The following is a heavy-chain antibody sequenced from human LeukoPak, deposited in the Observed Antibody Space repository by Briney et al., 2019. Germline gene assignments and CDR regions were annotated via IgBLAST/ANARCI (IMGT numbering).Heavy chain of an antibody. Sequence: GGSLRLSCAASGFTFNYAWMSWVRQVPGRGLEWVGQTVSEIDGGTTDYATPVKGRFTISRDDSKSTLYLQMNSLKIEDTAVCYCTTDEDWNYARKDVWGQGATVIVSS. CDR2: TVSEIDGGTT. V-gene: IGHV3-15*04. CDR3: TTDEDWNYARKDV. J-gene: IGHJ6*02. D-gene: IGHD1-7*01. CDR1: GFTFNYAW.